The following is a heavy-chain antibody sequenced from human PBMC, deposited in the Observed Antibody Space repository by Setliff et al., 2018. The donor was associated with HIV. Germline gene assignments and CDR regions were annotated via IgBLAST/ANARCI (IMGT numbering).Heavy chain of an antibody. Sequence: SVKVSCKASGGTFRSYGISWVRQAPGQGLEWMGGIIPIFGTANYAQKFQGRVTITADEFTSTAYMELSSLRSEDTAVYYCARAHSGSYYYYYYMDVWGKGTTVTV. D-gene: IGHD1-26*01. CDR1: GGTFRSYG. CDR3: ARAHSGSYYYYYYMDV. J-gene: IGHJ6*03. CDR2: IIPIFGTA. V-gene: IGHV1-69*13.